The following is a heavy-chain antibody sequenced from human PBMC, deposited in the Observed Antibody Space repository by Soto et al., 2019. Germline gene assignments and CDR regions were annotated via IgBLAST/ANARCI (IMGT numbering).Heavy chain of an antibody. Sequence: QVQLVESGGGVVQPGGSLRLSCTTSGFTFDTYGMHWVRQAPGKGLEWVAIIWYDGSNKYYADSVKGRFTISRDNSKNTLYLPVNSLRAEDTAVYYCARADCTGAYCYSWPFNYGVDVWGQGTTVTVSS. V-gene: IGHV3-33*01. CDR1: GFTFDTYG. CDR3: ARADCTGAYCYSWPFNYGVDV. D-gene: IGHD2-15*01. J-gene: IGHJ6*02. CDR2: IWYDGSNK.